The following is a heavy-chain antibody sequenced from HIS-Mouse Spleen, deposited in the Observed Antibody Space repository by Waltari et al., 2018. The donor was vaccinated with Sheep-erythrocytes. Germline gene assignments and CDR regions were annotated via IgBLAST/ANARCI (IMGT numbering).Heavy chain of an antibody. CDR3: ARGPAVAGPAEYFQH. Sequence: QVQLVQSGAEVKKPGASVKVSCKASGYTFTGYYMHWVRQAPGQGLEWMGWINPNSGGTNYAQKFQGRVTMTRDTSISTDYMELSRLRSDDTAVYYCARGPAVAGPAEYFQHWGQGTLVTVSS. CDR2: INPNSGGT. V-gene: IGHV1-2*02. J-gene: IGHJ1*01. D-gene: IGHD6-19*01. CDR1: GYTFTGYY.